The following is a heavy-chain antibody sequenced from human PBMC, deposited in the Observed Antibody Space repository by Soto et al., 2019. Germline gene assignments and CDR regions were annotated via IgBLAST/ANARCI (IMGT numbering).Heavy chain of an antibody. D-gene: IGHD2-15*01. J-gene: IGHJ6*02. CDR2: IYYSGNP. V-gene: IGHV4-59*11. CDR1: GGSMSSHY. CDR3: ARGGWSMDV. Sequence: SETLSLTCTVSGGSMSSHYWSWIRQPPGKGLEWIGYIYYSGNPNYNASLKSRLTISVDTSKSQFSLELTSVTTADTAVYYCARGGWSMDVWRQGTTVTVSS.